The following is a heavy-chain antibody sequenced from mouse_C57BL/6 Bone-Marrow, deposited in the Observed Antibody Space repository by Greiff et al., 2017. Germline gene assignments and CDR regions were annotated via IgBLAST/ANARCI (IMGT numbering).Heavy chain of an antibody. Sequence: QVQLQQPGAELVKPGASVKMSCQASGYTFTSFWLTWVKPRPGQGLEWIGDIYPGSGSTNYNEKFKSKATLTVDTASSTAYMQRSSLTSEDSAVYYCARPYYSNYWYFEVWGTGTTVTVSS. D-gene: IGHD2-5*01. CDR2: IYPGSGST. V-gene: IGHV1-55*01. CDR3: ARPYYSNYWYFEV. J-gene: IGHJ1*03. CDR1: GYTFTSFW.